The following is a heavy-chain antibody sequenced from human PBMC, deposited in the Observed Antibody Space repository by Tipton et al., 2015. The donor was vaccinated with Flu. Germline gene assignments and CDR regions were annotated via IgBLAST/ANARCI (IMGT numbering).Heavy chain of an antibody. Sequence: TLSLTCTVSGGSTSSFYWSWIRQPAGKGLEWIGRVYASGSTKYNPSLKSQDTMSVDTSKNEFSLKLSSVTAADTAVYYCARGSGSGTYVIFYFWGQGTLVTVSS. J-gene: IGHJ4*02. CDR2: VYASGST. D-gene: IGHD3-10*01. V-gene: IGHV4-4*07. CDR3: ARGSGSGTYVIFYF. CDR1: GGSTSSFY.